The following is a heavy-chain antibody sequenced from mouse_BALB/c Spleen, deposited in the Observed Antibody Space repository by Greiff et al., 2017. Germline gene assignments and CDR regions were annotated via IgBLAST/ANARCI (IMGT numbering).Heavy chain of an antibody. CDR3: ARYYYGSSPHAMDY. CDR1: GFTFSSYA. CDR2: ISSGGSYT. V-gene: IGHV5-9-3*01. J-gene: IGHJ4*01. Sequence: EVKLVESGGGLVKPGGSLKLSCAASGFTFSSYAMSWVRQTPEKRLEWVATISSGGSYTYYPDSVKGRFTISRDNAKNTLYLQMSSLRSEDTAMYYCARYYYGSSPHAMDYWGQGTSVTVSS. D-gene: IGHD1-1*01.